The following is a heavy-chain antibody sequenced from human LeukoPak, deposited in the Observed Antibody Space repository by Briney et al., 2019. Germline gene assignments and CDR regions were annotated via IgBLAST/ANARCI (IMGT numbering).Heavy chain of an antibody. Sequence: ASVKVSCKASGYTFTSYYMHWVRQAPGQGLEWVGWINPKNGGSNYAQKFQGRVTMTRDRSISTAYMELSRLTSDDTAVYYCARASFWESPINWFAPWGQGTLVTVSS. CDR2: INPKNGGS. D-gene: IGHD3-16*01. CDR3: ARASFWESPINWFAP. CDR1: GYTFTSYY. V-gene: IGHV1-2*02. J-gene: IGHJ5*02.